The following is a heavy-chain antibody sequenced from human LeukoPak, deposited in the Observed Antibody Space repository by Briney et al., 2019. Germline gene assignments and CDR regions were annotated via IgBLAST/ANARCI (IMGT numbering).Heavy chain of an antibody. CDR2: IRSKADGGTT. CDR3: TRDRIGDRTDAFDI. Sequence: GGSLRLSCTASGFTFGDYAMTWFRQAPGKGLEWVGFIRSKADGGTTENAASMKGRFTISRDDSKSIAYLQMNSLKTEDTAMYYCTRDRIGDRTDAFDIWGQGTMVTVSS. J-gene: IGHJ3*02. V-gene: IGHV3-49*03. CDR1: GFTFGDYA. D-gene: IGHD3-16*01.